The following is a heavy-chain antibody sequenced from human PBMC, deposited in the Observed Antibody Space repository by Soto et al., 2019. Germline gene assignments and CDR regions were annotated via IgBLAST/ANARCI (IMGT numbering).Heavy chain of an antibody. CDR1: GFVFTDSS. V-gene: IGHV3-73*01. CDR3: TRLISAAQDY. J-gene: IGHJ4*02. Sequence: EVLLVESGGGVVQPGGSLKLSCVASGFVFTDSSIHWVRQASGKGLEWVGRIRDRAYNYATAYTASVKGRFTMSRDDSTNTAYLQMNSLRTEDTAIYYCTRLISAAQDYWGQGTLVTVSS. CDR2: IRDRAYNYAT. D-gene: IGHD3-10*01.